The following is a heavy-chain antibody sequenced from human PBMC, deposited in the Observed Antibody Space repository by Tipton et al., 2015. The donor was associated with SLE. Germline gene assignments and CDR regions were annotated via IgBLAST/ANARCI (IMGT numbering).Heavy chain of an antibody. J-gene: IGHJ6*02. D-gene: IGHD2-2*01. Sequence: TLSLTCSVSGASISSDVYYWSWIRPLPGKGLEWIGYIYNTGNTYYNPSLQSRVTMSVDTSKNQFSLRVTSVTAADTAVYYYARTAVLAAIMMDVWGQGTTVTVSS. CDR1: GASISSDVYY. V-gene: IGHV4-31*03. CDR3: ARTAVLAAIMMDV. CDR2: IYNTGNT.